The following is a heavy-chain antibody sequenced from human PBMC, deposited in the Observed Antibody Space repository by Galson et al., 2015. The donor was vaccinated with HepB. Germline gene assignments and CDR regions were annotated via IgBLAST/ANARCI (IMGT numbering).Heavy chain of an antibody. CDR2: INAGNGNT. Sequence: SVKVSCKASGYTFTSYAMHWVRQAPGQGLEWMGWINAGNGNTKYSQKFQGRVTITRDTSASTAYMELSSLRSEDTAVYYCARDSGDTAMVTWGQGTLVTVSS. V-gene: IGHV1-3*01. D-gene: IGHD5-18*01. CDR1: GYTFTSYA. J-gene: IGHJ5*02. CDR3: ARDSGDTAMVT.